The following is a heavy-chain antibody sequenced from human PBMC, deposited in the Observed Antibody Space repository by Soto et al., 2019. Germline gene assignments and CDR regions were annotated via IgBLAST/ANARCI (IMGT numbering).Heavy chain of an antibody. Sequence: SVKVSCKASGGTFSSYAISWVRQAPGQGLEWMGGIIPIFGTANYAQKFQGRVTITADESTSTAYMELSSLRSEDTAVYYCARHSGYDPIGDYGMDVWGQGTTVTVSS. V-gene: IGHV1-69*13. CDR1: GGTFSSYA. J-gene: IGHJ6*02. CDR3: ARHSGYDPIGDYGMDV. D-gene: IGHD5-12*01. CDR2: IIPIFGTA.